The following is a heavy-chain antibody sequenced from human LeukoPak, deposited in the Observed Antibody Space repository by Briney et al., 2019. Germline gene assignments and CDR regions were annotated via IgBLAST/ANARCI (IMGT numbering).Heavy chain of an antibody. Sequence: GGSLRLSCAASGFTFSDYYMSWIRQAPGKGLEWVSYISSSGSTIYYADSVKGRFTISRDNAKNSLYLQMNSLRAEDTAVYYCARDLFRGSYFNYYYGMDVWGQGTTVTVSS. CDR1: GFTFSDYY. V-gene: IGHV3-11*01. CDR3: ARDLFRGSYFNYYYGMDV. CDR2: ISSSGSTI. D-gene: IGHD1-26*01. J-gene: IGHJ6*02.